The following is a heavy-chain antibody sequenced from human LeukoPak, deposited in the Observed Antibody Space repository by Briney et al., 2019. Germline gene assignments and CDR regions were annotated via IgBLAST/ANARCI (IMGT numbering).Heavy chain of an antibody. V-gene: IGHV4-59*08. D-gene: IGHD3-10*01. Sequence: NPSETLSLTCTVSGGSISSHHWSWIRQPPGKGLEWIGYIYYSGSTNYNPSLKSRVTISVDTSKNQFSLKLSSVTAADTAVYYCARQSKYYYGSGSYYNLDYWGRGTLVTVSS. CDR3: ARQSKYYYGSGSYYNLDY. CDR1: GGSISSHH. CDR2: IYYSGST. J-gene: IGHJ4*02.